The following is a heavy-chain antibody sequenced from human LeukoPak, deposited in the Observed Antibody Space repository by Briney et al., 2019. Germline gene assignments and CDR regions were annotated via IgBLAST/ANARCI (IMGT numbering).Heavy chain of an antibody. CDR1: GYIFTGYY. D-gene: IGHD3-16*01. CDR2: INPDSGDT. V-gene: IGHV1-2*02. J-gene: IGHJ5*02. CDR3: AGVNTGGVWFDP. Sequence: ASVKVSCKASGYIFTGYYLHWVRQAPGQGLEWMAWINPDSGDTNYAQKFQDRVTVTRDTSVSTAYMELSKLRSDDTAMYYCAGVNTGGVWFDPWGQGTLVTVSS.